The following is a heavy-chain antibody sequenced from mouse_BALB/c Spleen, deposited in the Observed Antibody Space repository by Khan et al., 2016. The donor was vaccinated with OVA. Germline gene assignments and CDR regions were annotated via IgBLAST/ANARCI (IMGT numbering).Heavy chain of an antibody. CDR3: ARDYSSLYWFFDV. J-gene: IGHJ1*01. CDR1: GISITSGNYR. CDR2: IYYSGTV. V-gene: IGHV3-5*02. Sequence: EVQLQESGPGLVKPSQTVSLTCTVTGISITSGNYRWSWIRQFPGNKLEWIGNIYYSGTVTYTPSLTSRTTITRDTSKNQFFLEMNSLTAEDTATYYCARDYSSLYWFFDVWGAGTTVTVSS. D-gene: IGHD1-1*01.